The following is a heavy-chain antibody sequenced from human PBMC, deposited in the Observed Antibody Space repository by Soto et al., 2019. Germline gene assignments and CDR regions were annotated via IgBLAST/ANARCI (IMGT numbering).Heavy chain of an antibody. D-gene: IGHD3-10*01. Sequence: EVQLLESGGGLVQPGGSLRLSCAASGFTFSSYAMRWVRQAPGKGLEWVSAISGSGGSTYYADSVKGRFTISRDNSKNTLYLQMNSLRAEDTAVYYCAKGSSRIGYYFDYWGQGTLVTVSS. J-gene: IGHJ4*02. CDR2: ISGSGGST. CDR1: GFTFSSYA. V-gene: IGHV3-23*01. CDR3: AKGSSRIGYYFDY.